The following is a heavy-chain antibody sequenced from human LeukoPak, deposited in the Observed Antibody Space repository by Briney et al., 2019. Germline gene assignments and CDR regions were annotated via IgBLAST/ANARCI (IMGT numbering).Heavy chain of an antibody. CDR3: ARVERYNGDYGWFDP. J-gene: IGHJ5*02. V-gene: IGHV4-59*11. CDR2: VHYTGST. Sequence: SETLSLTCTVSGGSISSHFWSWIRQAPGKGLEWIAYVHYTGSTNYNPSFKSRVTISMDTSKTQFSLRLRSATAADTAMYYCARVERYNGDYGWFDPWGQGTLVTVSS. D-gene: IGHD4-17*01. CDR1: GGSISSHF.